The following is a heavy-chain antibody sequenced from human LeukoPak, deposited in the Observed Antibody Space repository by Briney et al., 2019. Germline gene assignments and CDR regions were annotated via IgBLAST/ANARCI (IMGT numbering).Heavy chain of an antibody. D-gene: IGHD3-22*01. CDR2: IYHSGST. CDR3: ARSYDSSGYYLYFDY. Sequence: SETLSLTCTVSGGSISSGGYSWSWIRQPPGKGLEWIGYIYHSGSTYYNPSLKSRVTISVDRSKNQFSLKLSSVTAADTAVYYCARSYDSSGYYLYFDYWGQGTLVTVSS. V-gene: IGHV4-30-2*01. J-gene: IGHJ4*02. CDR1: GGSISSGGYS.